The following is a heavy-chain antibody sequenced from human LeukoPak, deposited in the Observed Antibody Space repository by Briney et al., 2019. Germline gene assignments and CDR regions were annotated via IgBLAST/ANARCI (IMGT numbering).Heavy chain of an antibody. CDR3: ASTHGLRGFDY. J-gene: IGHJ4*02. D-gene: IGHD5-12*01. CDR1: GGSISSYY. Sequence: ASETLSLTCTVSGGSISSYYWSWIRQPPGKGLEWIGYIYYSGSTNYNPSLKSRVTISVDTSKNQFSLKLSSVTAADTAVYYCASTHGLRGFDYWGQGTLVTASS. CDR2: IYYSGST. V-gene: IGHV4-59*08.